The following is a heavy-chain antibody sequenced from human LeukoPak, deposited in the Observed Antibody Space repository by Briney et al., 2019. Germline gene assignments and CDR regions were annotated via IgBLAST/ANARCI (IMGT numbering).Heavy chain of an antibody. V-gene: IGHV4-38-2*01. Sequence: PSETLSLTCAVSGYSISSGYYWGWIRQPPGKGLAWIGSIYHSGSTYYNPSLKSRVTISVDTSKNQFSLKLSSVTAADTAVYYCARGRTCSSTSCSYYYYYYMDVWGKGTTVTVSS. J-gene: IGHJ6*03. CDR1: GYSISSGYY. CDR2: IYHSGST. CDR3: ARGRTCSSTSCSYYYYYYMDV. D-gene: IGHD2-2*01.